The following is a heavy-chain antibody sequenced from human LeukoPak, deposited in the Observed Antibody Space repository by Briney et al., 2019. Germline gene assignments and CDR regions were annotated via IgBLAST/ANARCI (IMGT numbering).Heavy chain of an antibody. CDR1: GYSFTSYW. J-gene: IGHJ5*02. Sequence: GESLKISCKVSGYSFTSYWIGWVRQVPGKGLEWMGIIYPGDSETRYSPSFQGQVTISADKSISTAYLQWSSLKASDTAMYYCARSGIEFWESYNYFDPWGQGTLVTVSS. CDR2: IYPGDSET. V-gene: IGHV5-51*01. CDR3: ARSGIEFWESYNYFDP. D-gene: IGHD3-10*01.